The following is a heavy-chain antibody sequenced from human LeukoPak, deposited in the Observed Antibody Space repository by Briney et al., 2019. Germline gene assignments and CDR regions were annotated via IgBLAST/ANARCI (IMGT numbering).Heavy chain of an antibody. Sequence: GGSLRLSCAASGFTFNTYSMNWVRQAPGKGLEWVSSISSSSNYIYYTDSVKGRFTISRDNAKNSLYLQMDSLRAEDTAVYYCARVYGGSYLGFDYWGQGTLVTVSS. J-gene: IGHJ4*02. CDR1: GFTFNTYS. CDR2: ISSSSNYI. CDR3: ARVYGGSYLGFDY. D-gene: IGHD1-26*01. V-gene: IGHV3-21*01.